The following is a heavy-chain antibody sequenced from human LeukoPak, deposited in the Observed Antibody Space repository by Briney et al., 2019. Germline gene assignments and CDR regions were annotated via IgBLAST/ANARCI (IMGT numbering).Heavy chain of an antibody. V-gene: IGHV3-7*01. D-gene: IGHD3-10*01. CDR3: ARDRGYYYGSGSSIDY. Sequence: DSVKGRFTISRDNAKNSLYLQMNSLRAEDTAVYYCARDRGYYYGSGSSIDYWGQGTLVTVSS. J-gene: IGHJ4*02.